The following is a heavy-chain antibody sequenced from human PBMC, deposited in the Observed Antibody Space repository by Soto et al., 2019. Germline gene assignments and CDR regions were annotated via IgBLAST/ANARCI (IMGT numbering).Heavy chain of an antibody. V-gene: IGHV3-11*01. D-gene: IGHD1-7*01. CDR3: ARDRENYDDAFDI. Sequence: QVQLVQSGGGLVRPGGSLRLSCEASGFTFSDYSMTWIRQAPGKGLEWLSYISLTGTSIYYADSVKGRFTISRVNAKRSLYLQMNSLRVEDTAVYYCARDRENYDDAFDIWGQGTMVTVSS. CDR2: ISLTGTSI. CDR1: GFTFSDYS. J-gene: IGHJ3*02.